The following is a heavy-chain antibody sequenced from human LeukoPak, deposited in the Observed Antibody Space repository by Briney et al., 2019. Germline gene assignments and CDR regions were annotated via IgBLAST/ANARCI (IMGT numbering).Heavy chain of an antibody. CDR3: ARGYCSSTSCLENWFDP. V-gene: IGHV1-24*01. J-gene: IGHJ5*02. Sequence: ASVNVSCKVSGYTLTELSMHWVRQAPGKGLEWMGGFYPEDGETIYAQKFQGRVTITRDTSASTAYMELSSLRSEDTAVYYCARGYCSSTSCLENWFDPWGQGTLVTVSS. D-gene: IGHD2-2*01. CDR1: GYTLTELS. CDR2: FYPEDGET.